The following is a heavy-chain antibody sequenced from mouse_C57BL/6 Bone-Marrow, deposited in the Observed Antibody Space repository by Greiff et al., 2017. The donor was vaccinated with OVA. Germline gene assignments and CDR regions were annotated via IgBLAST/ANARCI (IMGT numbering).Heavy chain of an antibody. CDR1: GYAFSSYW. D-gene: IGHD1-1*01. CDR2: IYPGDGDT. CDR3: ARNYGSSYYFDV. V-gene: IGHV1-80*01. J-gene: IGHJ1*03. Sequence: QVQLKQSGAELVKPGASVKISCKASGYAFSSYWMNWVKQRPGKGLEWIGQIYPGDGDTNYNGKFKGKATLTADKSSSTAYMQLSSLTSEDSAVYFCARNYGSSYYFDVWGTGTTVTVSS.